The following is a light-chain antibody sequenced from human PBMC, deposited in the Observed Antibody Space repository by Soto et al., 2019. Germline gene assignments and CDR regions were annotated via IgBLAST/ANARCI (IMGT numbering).Light chain of an antibody. J-gene: IGLJ2*01. V-gene: IGLV2-11*01. Sequence: QSALTQPRSVSGSPGQSVTISCTGTSSDVGAYNFVSWFQHYPDKAPKLLISDVNMRPSGVPDRFSAAKSGNTASLTISGLQAEDEADYYCCSYAGSYILLFGGGTKLTVL. CDR3: CSYAGSYILL. CDR1: SSDVGAYNF. CDR2: DVN.